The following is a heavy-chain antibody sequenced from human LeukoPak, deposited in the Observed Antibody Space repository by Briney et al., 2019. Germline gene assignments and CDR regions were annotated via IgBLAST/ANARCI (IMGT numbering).Heavy chain of an antibody. Sequence: GASVKVSCKASGYTFTSYDINWVRQATGQGLEGMGWMNPNSGNTCYAQKFQGRVTMTRNTSISTAYMELSSLRSEDTAVYYCARGGPRWLQLKPFDYWGQGTLVTVSS. CDR2: MNPNSGNT. J-gene: IGHJ4*02. CDR3: ARGGPRWLQLKPFDY. V-gene: IGHV1-8*01. D-gene: IGHD5-24*01. CDR1: GYTFTSYD.